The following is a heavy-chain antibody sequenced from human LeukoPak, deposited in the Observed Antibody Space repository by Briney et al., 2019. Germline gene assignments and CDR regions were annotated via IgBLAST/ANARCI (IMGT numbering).Heavy chain of an antibody. CDR3: ARAIYDFWSGYYFNHYGMDV. Sequence: GGSLRLSCVASGFPFSSYWMTWVRQVPGKGLEWVANIKQDGSKKPYVDSVKGRFTISRDNSKNTLYLQMNSLRAEDTAVYYCARAIYDFWSGYYFNHYGMDVWGQGTTVTVSS. D-gene: IGHD3-3*01. J-gene: IGHJ6*02. V-gene: IGHV3-7*01. CDR2: IKQDGSKK. CDR1: GFPFSSYW.